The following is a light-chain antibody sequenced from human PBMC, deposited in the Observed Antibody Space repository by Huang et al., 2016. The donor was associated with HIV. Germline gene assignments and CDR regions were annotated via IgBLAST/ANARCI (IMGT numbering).Light chain of an antibody. Sequence: EIVLTQSPATLSLSPGERATLSCRASQSVGIDLAWYQQKPGQAPRLLIYDTSHRATGIPARFSGSGSGTDFTLTISSLEPEDFAVYYCQQRSSNWPPEITFGQGTRLQIK. CDR1: QSVGID. J-gene: IGKJ5*01. CDR2: DTS. V-gene: IGKV3-11*01. CDR3: QQRSSNWPPEIT.